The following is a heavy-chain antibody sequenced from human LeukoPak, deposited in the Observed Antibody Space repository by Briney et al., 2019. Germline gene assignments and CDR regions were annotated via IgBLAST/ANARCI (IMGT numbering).Heavy chain of an antibody. J-gene: IGHJ5*02. D-gene: IGHD4-17*01. Sequence: GGSLRLSCAASGFTFNNYDMHWVRQGTGKGLEWVSTIGTAGDTYYPGSVKGRFTVSGENAKNSLYLQMNSLRAGDTAVYYCARGNRGFGDYWGWFDPWGQGTLVTVSS. CDR2: IGTAGDT. CDR3: ARGNRGFGDYWGWFDP. V-gene: IGHV3-13*04. CDR1: GFTFNNYD.